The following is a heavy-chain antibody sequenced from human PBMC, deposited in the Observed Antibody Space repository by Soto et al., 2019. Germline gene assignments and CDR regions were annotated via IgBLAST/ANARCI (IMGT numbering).Heavy chain of an antibody. Sequence: QVQLVQSGAEVKKPGASVKVSCKASDYTFSSYGISWVRQAPGQGLEWMGWINSYNYKTNFAQKFQGRVTMTTDTPTSTAYMELRSLTSDDTAVYYCARRQGYNYGYYLDYWGQGTLVTVSS. CDR3: ARRQGYNYGYYLDY. V-gene: IGHV1-18*01. D-gene: IGHD5-18*01. CDR1: DYTFSSYG. CDR2: INSYNYKT. J-gene: IGHJ4*02.